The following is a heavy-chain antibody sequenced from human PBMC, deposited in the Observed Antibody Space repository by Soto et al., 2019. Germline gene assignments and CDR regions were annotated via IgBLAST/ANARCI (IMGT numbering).Heavy chain of an antibody. CDR3: ASSSPFHY. V-gene: IGHV4-30-2*01. CDR1: GDTISTGRYP. J-gene: IGHJ4*02. Sequence: SDKLSLTYDVSGDTISTGRYPWARIRQPPGKTLERIGHTYHSGNPYYNPSLNRQDNISVDRSKNQITLKERSVTAADTGVYYCASSSPFHYWGPGILVTVSS. D-gene: IGHD6-6*01. CDR2: TYHSGNP.